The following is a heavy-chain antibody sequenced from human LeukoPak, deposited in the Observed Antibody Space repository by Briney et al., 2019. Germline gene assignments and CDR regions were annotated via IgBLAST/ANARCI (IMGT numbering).Heavy chain of an antibody. CDR3: ARGGITIFGVVIGPYYYYGMDV. CDR1: GGTFSSYA. V-gene: IGHV7-4-1*02. J-gene: IGHJ6*02. CDR2: INTNTGNP. Sequence: ASVKVSCKASGGTFSSYAISWVRQAPGQGLEWMGWINTNTGNPTYAQGFTGRFVFSLDTSVSTAYLQISSLKAEDTAVYYCARGGITIFGVVIGPYYYYGMDVWGQGTTVTVSS. D-gene: IGHD3-3*01.